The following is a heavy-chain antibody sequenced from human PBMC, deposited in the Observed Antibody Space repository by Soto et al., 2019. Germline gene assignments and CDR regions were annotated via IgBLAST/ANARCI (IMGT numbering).Heavy chain of an antibody. J-gene: IGHJ3*02. CDR1: GGSISSGDYY. V-gene: IGHV4-30-4*01. CDR2: IYYSGST. Sequence: QVQLQESGPGLVKPSQTLSLTCTVSGGSISSGDYYWSWIRQPPGKGLEWIGYIYYSGSTYYNPPLQSRVTVSVDASKNQFSLKLSSVTAADTAVYYCARAQYFYGSGSFEYAFDIWGQGTMVTVSS. CDR3: ARAQYFYGSGSFEYAFDI. D-gene: IGHD3-10*01.